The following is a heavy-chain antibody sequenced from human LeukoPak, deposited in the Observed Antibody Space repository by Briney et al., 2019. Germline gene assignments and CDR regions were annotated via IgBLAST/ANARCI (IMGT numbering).Heavy chain of an antibody. J-gene: IGHJ3*02. Sequence: GGSLRFSCAASGFTFSSYAMSWVRQAPGKGLEWVSAISGSGGSTYYADSVKGRFTISRDNSKNTLYLQMNSLRAEDTAVYYCANHGGGYCSGGSCYSNAFDIWGQGTMVTVSS. CDR1: GFTFSSYA. CDR2: ISGSGGST. V-gene: IGHV3-23*01. D-gene: IGHD2-15*01. CDR3: ANHGGGYCSGGSCYSNAFDI.